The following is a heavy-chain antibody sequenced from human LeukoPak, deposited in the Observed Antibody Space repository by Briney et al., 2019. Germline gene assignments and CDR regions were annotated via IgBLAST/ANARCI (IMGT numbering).Heavy chain of an antibody. CDR2: ISATSSHI. V-gene: IGHV3-21*01. CDR1: GFTFSRFS. Sequence: GGSLRLSCAGSGFTFSRFSMYWVRQTPGKGLECVSSISATSSHIYDADSVTGRVTTSRDNARNSLSLQMNSLRVGDTGVYYCARGAGVGSYVPFDLWGQGTRVTVSS. D-gene: IGHD3-16*01. J-gene: IGHJ4*02. CDR3: ARGAGVGSYVPFDL.